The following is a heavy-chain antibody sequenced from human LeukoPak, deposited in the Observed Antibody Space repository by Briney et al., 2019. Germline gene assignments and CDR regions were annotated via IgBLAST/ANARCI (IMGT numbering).Heavy chain of an antibody. D-gene: IGHD3-3*01. CDR2: ISGSGGST. CDR1: GSTFSSYA. CDR3: AKALSITIFGVVIDPEFDY. J-gene: IGHJ4*02. V-gene: IGHV3-23*01. Sequence: GGSLRLSCAASGSTFSSYAMSWVRQAPGKGLEWVSAISGSGGSTYYADSVKGRFTISRDNSKNTLYLQMNSLRAEDTAVYYCAKALSITIFGVVIDPEFDYWGQGTLVTVSS.